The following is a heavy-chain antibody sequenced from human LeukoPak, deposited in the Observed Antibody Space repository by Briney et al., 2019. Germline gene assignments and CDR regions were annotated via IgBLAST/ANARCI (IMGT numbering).Heavy chain of an antibody. V-gene: IGHV1-69*05. CDR2: INPMFGKP. D-gene: IGHD3-10*01. CDR1: GYTFISYA. Sequence: ASVKVSCKASGYTFISYAMSGVRQAPGQGLEWMGGINPMFGKPNHAQSFRGRVMIHTDESRSTAYMEVSSLRAEDTAVYYCARGPASSTMVRGVKYYYYYYMDVWGKGTTVTVSS. J-gene: IGHJ6*03. CDR3: ARGPASSTMVRGVKYYYYYYMDV.